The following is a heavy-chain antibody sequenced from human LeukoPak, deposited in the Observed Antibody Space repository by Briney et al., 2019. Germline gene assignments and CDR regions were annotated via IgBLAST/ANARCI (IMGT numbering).Heavy chain of an antibody. Sequence: ASVKVSCKASGYTFTGYYMHWVRQAPGQGLEWMGWINPNSGGTNYAQKFQGRVTMTRDTSISTAYMELSRLRSDDTAVYYCASEAIATVVTATSLGYWGQGTLVTVSS. V-gene: IGHV1-2*02. D-gene: IGHD2-21*02. CDR1: GYTFTGYY. CDR3: ASEAIATVVTATSLGY. J-gene: IGHJ4*02. CDR2: INPNSGGT.